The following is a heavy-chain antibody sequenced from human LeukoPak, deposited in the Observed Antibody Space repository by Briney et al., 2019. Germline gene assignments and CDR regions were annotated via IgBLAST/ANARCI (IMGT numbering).Heavy chain of an antibody. CDR2: ISGSGTTI. Sequence: GGSLRLSCAASGFTFSSYWMSWIRQAPGEGLAWVSYISGSGTTIYYADSVKGRFTISRDNAKNSLYLQMNSLRAEDTAVYYCARDPSLVAADRGYFDYWGQGTLVTVSS. V-gene: IGHV3-11*01. J-gene: IGHJ4*02. CDR1: GFTFSSYW. D-gene: IGHD2-15*01. CDR3: ARDPSLVAADRGYFDY.